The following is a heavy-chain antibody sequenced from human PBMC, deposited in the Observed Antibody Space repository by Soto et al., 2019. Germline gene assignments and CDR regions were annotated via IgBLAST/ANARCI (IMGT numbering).Heavy chain of an antibody. D-gene: IGHD6-19*01. CDR1: GLNFSDSV. V-gene: IGHV3-73*01. J-gene: IGHJ4*02. Sequence: GGSLRLSCVASGLNFSDSVVHWVLQASGKGLEWVGRIRRKSNNYATAYAASVRGRFTISRDDSKSTAYLQMNSLNIEDTAVYYCTRLGYSSGWRDYWGQGALVTVSS. CDR2: IRRKSNNYAT. CDR3: TRLGYSSGWRDY.